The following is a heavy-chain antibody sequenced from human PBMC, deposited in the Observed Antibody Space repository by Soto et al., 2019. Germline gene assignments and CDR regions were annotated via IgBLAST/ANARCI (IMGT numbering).Heavy chain of an antibody. CDR1: GFTVSTKY. CDR3: ARDPWAADY. Sequence: EVQLVESGGGLVQPGGSLRLSCAASGFTVSTKYMSWVRQAPGKGLEWVSVIYSGGSTFYADSVRGRFTISRDNSKSTVNLQMNSLRAEATAVYYCARDPWAADYWGQGTLVTVSS. J-gene: IGHJ4*02. CDR2: IYSGGST. V-gene: IGHV3-66*01. D-gene: IGHD3-16*01.